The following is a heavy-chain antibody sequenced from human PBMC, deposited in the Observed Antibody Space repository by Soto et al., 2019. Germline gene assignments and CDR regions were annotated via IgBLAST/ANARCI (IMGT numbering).Heavy chain of an antibody. CDR3: ASRLYGDYYYYGMDV. D-gene: IGHD4-17*01. J-gene: IGHJ6*02. V-gene: IGHV5-10-1*01. CDR1: GYXFTRHW. Sequence: EXLKIYFKSSGYXFTRHWLIWVRHMPGKGLELMGRIEPSDSYTNYSPSFQGHVTISADKSISTAYLQWSSLKASDTAMYYCASRLYGDYYYYGMDVWGQGTTVTVSS. CDR2: IEPSDSYT.